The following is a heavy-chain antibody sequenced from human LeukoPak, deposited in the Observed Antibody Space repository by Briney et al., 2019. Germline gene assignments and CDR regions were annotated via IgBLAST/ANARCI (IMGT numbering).Heavy chain of an antibody. Sequence: GGSLRLSCVASGFAFSSYWVAWVRQAPGRGLAWVASVDLDGGGKYSVDSVKGRFTISRDNAKNSLYLQMDSLRAEDTAVYYCARAAYASSSDSWGQGTLVTVSS. CDR1: GFAFSSYW. CDR3: ARAAYASSSDS. J-gene: IGHJ4*02. D-gene: IGHD6-6*01. CDR2: VDLDGGGK. V-gene: IGHV3-7*05.